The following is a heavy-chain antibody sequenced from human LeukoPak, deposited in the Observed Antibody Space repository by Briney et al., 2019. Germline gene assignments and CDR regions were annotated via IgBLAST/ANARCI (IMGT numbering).Heavy chain of an antibody. V-gene: IGHV3-9*01. Sequence: GGSLRLSCAASGFTFDDYAMHWVRQAPGKGLEWVSGTSWNSGTVGYADSVKGRFTTSRDNAKNSLYLQMNSLRPEDTALYYCARGPPRGKYYYMDVWGKGTTVTVSS. J-gene: IGHJ6*03. CDR1: GFTFDDYA. D-gene: IGHD1-1*01. CDR3: ARGPPRGKYYYMDV. CDR2: TSWNSGTV.